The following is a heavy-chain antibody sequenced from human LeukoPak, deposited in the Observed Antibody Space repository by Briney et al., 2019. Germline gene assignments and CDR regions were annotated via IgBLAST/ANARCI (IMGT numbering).Heavy chain of an antibody. J-gene: IGHJ4*02. V-gene: IGHV1-69*04. CDR3: ARDRISYGSGSYLDY. Sequence: ASVKVSCKASGGTFSSYAISWVRQAPGQGLEWMGRIIPILGIANYAQKFQGRVTITADKSTSTAYMELSSLRSEDTAVYYCARDRISYGSGSYLDYWGQGTLVTVSS. D-gene: IGHD3-10*01. CDR1: GGTFSSYA. CDR2: IIPILGIA.